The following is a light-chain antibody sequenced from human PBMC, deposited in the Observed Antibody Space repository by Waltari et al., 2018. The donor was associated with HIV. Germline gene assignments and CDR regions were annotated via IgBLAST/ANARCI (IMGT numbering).Light chain of an antibody. CDR1: TSNIGSNY. J-gene: IGLJ2*01. V-gene: IGLV1-47*01. CDR3: ASWDDSLGGYWI. CDR2: MND. Sequence: QSVVTQPPSASGTLGQRVTISCSGGTSNIGSNYVYWYQHLPGTSPKLLIYMNDQRPSGVPDRLSGSKSGTSASLAISGLRSEDEADYYCASWDDSLGGYWIFGGGTNLTVL.